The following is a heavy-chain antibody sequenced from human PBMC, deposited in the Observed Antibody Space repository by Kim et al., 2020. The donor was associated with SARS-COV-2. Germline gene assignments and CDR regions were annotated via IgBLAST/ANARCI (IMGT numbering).Heavy chain of an antibody. CDR3: ARSLLDMVAATQGVYFDF. Sequence: GGSLRLSCAASGFTYSRYWMAWVRQAPGKGLEWVASLRHDGISTFYVDSVEGRFTISRDITKSSLYLQMNSLRVEDTAIYYCARSLLDMVAATQGVYFDFWGQGTLVTVSS. CDR2: LRHDGIST. J-gene: IGHJ4*02. CDR1: GFTYSRYW. D-gene: IGHD5-12*01. V-gene: IGHV3-7*03.